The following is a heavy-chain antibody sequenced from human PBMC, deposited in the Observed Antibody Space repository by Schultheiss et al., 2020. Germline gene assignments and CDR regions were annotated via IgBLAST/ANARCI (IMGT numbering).Heavy chain of an antibody. CDR2: ISSSSSYT. CDR3: AKDRAPFDY. Sequence: GGSLRLSCAASGFTFSSYAMSWVRQAPGKGLEWVSYISSSSSYTNYADSVKGRFTISRDNAKNTLYLQMNSLRAEDTAVYYCAKDRAPFDYWGQGTLVTGPS. CDR1: GFTFSSYA. V-gene: IGHV3-11*05. J-gene: IGHJ4*02.